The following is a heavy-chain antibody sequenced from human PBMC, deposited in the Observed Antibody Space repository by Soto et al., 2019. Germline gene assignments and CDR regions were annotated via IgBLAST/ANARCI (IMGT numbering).Heavy chain of an antibody. V-gene: IGHV4-59*01. J-gene: IGHJ4*02. CDR3: ARDSFFDY. Sequence: GKGLEWIGSVYESGVTNYNPSLESRVTRSIDTSKNQFSLKLTSVTAADTDVYHCARDSFFDYWGQRTLVTVSS. CDR2: VYESGVT.